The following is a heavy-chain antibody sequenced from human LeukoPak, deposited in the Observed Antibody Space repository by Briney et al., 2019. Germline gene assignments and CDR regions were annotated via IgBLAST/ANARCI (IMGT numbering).Heavy chain of an antibody. CDR3: TTNCGGDCYSPLGY. D-gene: IGHD2-21*02. CDR1: GFTFTNAW. J-gene: IGHJ4*02. CDR2: ITPKADGETT. Sequence: GGTLRLSCAASGFTFTNAWMNWVRQAPGKGLEWVARITPKADGETTDHAAPVKGRFTISRDDSKNTLYLQMNSLKTEDTGVYYCTTNCGGDCYSPLGYWGQGTLVTV. V-gene: IGHV3-15*01.